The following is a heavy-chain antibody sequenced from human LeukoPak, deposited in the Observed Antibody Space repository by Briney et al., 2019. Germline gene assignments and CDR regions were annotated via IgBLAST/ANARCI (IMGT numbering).Heavy chain of an antibody. V-gene: IGHV3-30*02. Sequence: TGGSLRLSCAASGFTVSSNYMSWVRQAPGKGLEWVAFIRYDGSNRYYADSVKGRFTISRDNSKNTLYLQMNSLRAEDTAVYYCAKSTIVGGTVDAFDIWGQGTMVTVSS. J-gene: IGHJ3*02. CDR1: GFTVSSNY. CDR2: IRYDGSNR. CDR3: AKSTIVGGTVDAFDI. D-gene: IGHD1-26*01.